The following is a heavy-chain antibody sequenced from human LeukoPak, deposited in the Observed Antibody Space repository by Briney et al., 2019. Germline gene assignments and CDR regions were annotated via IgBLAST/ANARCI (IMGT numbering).Heavy chain of an antibody. V-gene: IGHV3-23*01. CDR2: ISGSGGST. CDR3: AKRGDIVVVVAATPWVDFDY. Sequence: GGALRVSCAASGCTFSSYGMTWVGQAPGKGLAGVSAISGSGGSTYYADTLKGRFTISRDNSKNTLYLQINSLRAEDTAVYYCAKRGDIVVVVAATPWVDFDYWGQGTLVTVSS. CDR1: GCTFSSYG. D-gene: IGHD2-15*01. J-gene: IGHJ4*02.